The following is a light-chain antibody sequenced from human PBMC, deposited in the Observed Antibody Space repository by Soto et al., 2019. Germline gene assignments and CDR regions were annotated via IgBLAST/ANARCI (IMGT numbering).Light chain of an antibody. CDR3: QQLKSNLIT. Sequence: IQLTQSPSFLSASVGDRVTVTCRGIQVINRFLAWYQQKPGKAPKLLTYAASTLQSGVPSRFSGSGSGTEFTLTISSLQPEDFATYYCQQLKSNLITFGQGTRLEIK. CDR1: QVINRF. CDR2: AAS. J-gene: IGKJ5*01. V-gene: IGKV1-9*01.